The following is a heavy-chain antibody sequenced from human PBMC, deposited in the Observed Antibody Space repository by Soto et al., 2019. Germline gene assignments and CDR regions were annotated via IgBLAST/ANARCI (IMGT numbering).Heavy chain of an antibody. D-gene: IGHD6-19*01. J-gene: IGHJ3*02. Sequence: QVQLVQSGAEVKKPGASVKVSCKASGYTFTSYDINWVRQATGQGLEWMGWMNPNSGNTGYAQKFQGRVTMTRNTSISTAYMELSSLRSEDTAVYYCARARSSGWYRGRYAFDIWGQGTMVTVSS. CDR3: ARARSSGWYRGRYAFDI. CDR2: MNPNSGNT. V-gene: IGHV1-8*01. CDR1: GYTFTSYD.